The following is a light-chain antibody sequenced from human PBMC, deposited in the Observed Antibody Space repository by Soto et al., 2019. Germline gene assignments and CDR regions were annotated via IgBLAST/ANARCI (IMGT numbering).Light chain of an antibody. V-gene: IGKV1-39*01. CDR1: QDIRKY. J-gene: IGKJ4*01. CDR2: AAS. Sequence: GARVTITCQATQDIRKYLNWYQQKPGKAPKLLIYAASSLQSGVPSRFSGSGSGTDFTLTISSLQPEDFATYYCQQYSSYLITFGGGTKGDIK. CDR3: QQYSSYLIT.